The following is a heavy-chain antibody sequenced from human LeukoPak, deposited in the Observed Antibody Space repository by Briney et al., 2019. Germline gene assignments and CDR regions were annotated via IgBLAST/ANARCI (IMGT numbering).Heavy chain of an antibody. CDR2: IYHTGSP. D-gene: IGHD3-16*01. Sequence: SGTLSLTCGVSGASISSGGFYWSWIRQPPGKGLEWIGYIYHTGSPYPNPSLKSRVTISIDNSKNQFSLRLNSVTAADTAVYYCGRVIPGGSHALDYWGQGTLVTVSS. CDR1: GASISSGGFY. CDR3: GRVIPGGSHALDY. V-gene: IGHV4-30-2*01. J-gene: IGHJ4*02.